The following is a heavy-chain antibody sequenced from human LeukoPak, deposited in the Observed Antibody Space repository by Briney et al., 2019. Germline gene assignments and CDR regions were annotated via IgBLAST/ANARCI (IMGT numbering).Heavy chain of an antibody. J-gene: IGHJ5*02. D-gene: IGHD2-2*01. CDR2: IYYSGST. CDR3: ARRTASYCSSTSGLNWFDP. CDR1: GGSISSYY. V-gene: IGHV4-59*01. Sequence: PSETLSLTCTVSGGSISSYYWSWIRQPPGKGLEWIGYIYYSGSTNYNPSLKSRVTISADTSKNKFSLKLSSVTAADTAVYYCARRTASYCSSTSGLNWFDPWGQGTLVTVSS.